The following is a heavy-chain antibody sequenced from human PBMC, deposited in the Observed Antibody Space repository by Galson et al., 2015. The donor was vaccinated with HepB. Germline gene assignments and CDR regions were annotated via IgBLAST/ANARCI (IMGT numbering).Heavy chain of an antibody. V-gene: IGHV6-1*01. CDR3: TRGILASGNDH. D-gene: IGHD6-13*01. Sequence: CAISGDSVSSNSTAWNWIRQSPSRGLEWLGKTFYRSKWYHESAVSVRCRITFYPDTSKNQLSPQLKSVTPEDTAVYYCTRGILASGNDHWGQGTLVTVSS. CDR2: TFYRSKWYH. J-gene: IGHJ5*02. CDR1: GDSVSSNSTA.